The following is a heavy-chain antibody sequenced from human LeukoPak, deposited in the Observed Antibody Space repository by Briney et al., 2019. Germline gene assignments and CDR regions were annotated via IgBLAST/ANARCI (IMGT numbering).Heavy chain of an antibody. Sequence: KAGGSLRLSCAASGLIFSSHTVNWVRQAPGKGLEWVSSISSSSTYIDYADSVKGRFTISRDNAKNSLYLQMSSLRAEDTAVYYCARDTGPFDYWGQGTLVTVSS. CDR2: ISSSSTYI. CDR3: ARDTGPFDY. CDR1: GLIFSSHT. V-gene: IGHV3-21*01. J-gene: IGHJ4*02.